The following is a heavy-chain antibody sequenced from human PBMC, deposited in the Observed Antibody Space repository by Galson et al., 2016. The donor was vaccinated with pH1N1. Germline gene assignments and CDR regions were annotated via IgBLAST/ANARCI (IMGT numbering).Heavy chain of an antibody. CDR1: GTSVSGNY. D-gene: IGHD6-13*01. CDR2: LYYNENT. J-gene: IGHJ4*02. CDR3: ARHTRWGSSSSFDY. Sequence: ETLSLTCTVSGTSVSGNYWSWIRQPPGKGLEWIGYLYYNENTHYNPSLKSRVTISEDTSKNQFSLRLTSVTAADTAVYYCARHTRWGSSSSFDYWGQGALVTVSS. V-gene: IGHV4-59*08.